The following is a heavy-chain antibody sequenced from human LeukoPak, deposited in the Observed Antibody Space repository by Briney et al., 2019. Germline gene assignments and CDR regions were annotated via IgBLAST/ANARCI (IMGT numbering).Heavy chain of an antibody. J-gene: IGHJ4*02. V-gene: IGHV4-4*07. Sequence: SETLSLTCTVSGGSISSYYWSWIRQPAGKGLEWIGRIYTSGSTNYNPSLKSRVTMSVDTSKNQFSLKLSSVTAADTAVYYCAGSVAAAGPFHLDYWGQGTLVTVPS. CDR3: AGSVAAAGPFHLDY. CDR1: GGSISSYY. D-gene: IGHD6-13*01. CDR2: IYTSGST.